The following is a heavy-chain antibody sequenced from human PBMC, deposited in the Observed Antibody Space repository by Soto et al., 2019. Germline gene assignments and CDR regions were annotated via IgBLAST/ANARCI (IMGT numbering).Heavy chain of an antibody. CDR2: ITASGGRT. V-gene: IGHV3-23*01. Sequence: EVHLLESGGGLVQPGGSLRLSCTASGVTFSSYAMTWVRQAPGRGLEGVSGITASGGRTFYADSVKGRFTISRDNSRSSLYLQINSLRAEDTAVYYCAKDTRYADYERWFDSWGQGTLVTVSS. CDR3: AKDTRYADYERWFDS. J-gene: IGHJ5*01. D-gene: IGHD4-17*01. CDR1: GVTFSSYA.